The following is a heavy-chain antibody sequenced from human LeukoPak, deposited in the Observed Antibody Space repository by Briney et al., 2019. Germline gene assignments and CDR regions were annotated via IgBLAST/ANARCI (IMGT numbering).Heavy chain of an antibody. Sequence: GGSLRLSCAASGFTFSSYSMNWVRQAPGKGLEWVSSISSSNIYYADSVKGRFTISRDNAKNSLYLQMNSLRAEDTAVYYCARDGGAAAMFWFDPWGQGTLVTVSS. D-gene: IGHD2-2*01. CDR2: ISSSNI. J-gene: IGHJ5*02. V-gene: IGHV3-21*01. CDR1: GFTFSSYS. CDR3: ARDGGAAAMFWFDP.